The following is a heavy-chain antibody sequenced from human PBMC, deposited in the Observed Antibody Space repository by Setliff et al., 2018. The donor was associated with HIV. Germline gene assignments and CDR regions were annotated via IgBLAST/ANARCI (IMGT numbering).Heavy chain of an antibody. V-gene: IGHV4-38-2*01. J-gene: IGHJ6*03. CDR3: ARHGAYESYYDYMDV. Sequence: SETLSLTCAVSGYSISSGHYWGWIRQPPGKGLEWIGSIYHSGTTYDNPSLKSRVTKSVDTSKNQFSLNLSSVTAADTAVYYCARHGAYESYYDYMDVWGKGTTVTVSS. D-gene: IGHD5-12*01. CDR1: GYSISSGHY. CDR2: IYHSGTT.